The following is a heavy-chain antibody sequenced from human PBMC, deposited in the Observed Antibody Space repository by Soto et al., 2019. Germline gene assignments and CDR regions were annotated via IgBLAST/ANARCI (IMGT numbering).Heavy chain of an antibody. Sequence: ASVKVSCKASGYTFTSYYMHWVRQAPGQGLEWMGIINPSGGSTSYAQKFQGRVTMTRDTSTSTVYMELSSLRSEDTAVYYCARHLAGAARPIGDRFGYWGQGTLVTLS. V-gene: IGHV1-46*01. CDR2: INPSGGST. D-gene: IGHD6-6*01. CDR1: GYTFTSYY. J-gene: IGHJ4*02. CDR3: ARHLAGAARPIGDRFGY.